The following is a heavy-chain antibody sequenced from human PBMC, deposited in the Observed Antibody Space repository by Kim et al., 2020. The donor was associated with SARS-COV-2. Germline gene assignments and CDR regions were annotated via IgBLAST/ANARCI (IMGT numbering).Heavy chain of an antibody. D-gene: IGHD6-6*01. CDR3: ARGRPSYFFDY. J-gene: IGHJ4*02. CDR2: T. V-gene: IGHV3-53*01. Sequence: TNYADSVKGRFTVSRDNSKNTLYLQMNSLRAEDTAVYYCARGRPSYFFDYWGQGTLVTVSS.